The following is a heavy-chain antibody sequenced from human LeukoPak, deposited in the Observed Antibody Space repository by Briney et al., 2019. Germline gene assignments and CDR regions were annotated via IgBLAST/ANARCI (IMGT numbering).Heavy chain of an antibody. CDR3: ARDDVVVPAAPTIGIDY. V-gene: IGHV3-48*02. J-gene: IGHJ4*02. CDR1: GFTFSSYS. Sequence: PGGSLRLSCAASGFTFSSYSMNWVRQAPGEGLEWVSYISSSSSTIYYADSVKGRFTISRDNAKNSLYLQMNSLRDEDTAVYYCARDDVVVPAAPTIGIDYWGQGTLVTVSS. CDR2: ISSSSSTI. D-gene: IGHD2-2*01.